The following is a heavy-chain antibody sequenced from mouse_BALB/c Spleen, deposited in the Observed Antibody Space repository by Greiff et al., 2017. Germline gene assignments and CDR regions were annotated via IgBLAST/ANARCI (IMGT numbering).Heavy chain of an antibody. D-gene: IGHD2-2*01. CDR2: ISSGGGST. CDR1: GFAFSSYD. J-gene: IGHJ1*01. Sequence: EVKLVESGGGLVKPGGSLKLSCAASGFAFSSYDMSWVRQTPEKRLEWVAYISSGGGSTYYPDTVKGRFTISRDNAKNTLYLQMSSLKSEDTAMYYCARLRNGYDAFFDVWGAGTTVTVSS. V-gene: IGHV5-12-1*01. CDR3: ARLRNGYDAFFDV.